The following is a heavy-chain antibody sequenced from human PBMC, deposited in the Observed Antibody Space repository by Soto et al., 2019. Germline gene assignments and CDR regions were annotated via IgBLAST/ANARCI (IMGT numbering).Heavy chain of an antibody. D-gene: IGHD3-3*01. CDR2: ISGTGGGT. Sequence: GGSLRLSCAASGFTFSSYAMSLVRQTPGKGLEWVSAISGTGGGTYYADSVKGRFTISRENSKNTLYLQMNSRRAEDTAVYYCAGLDTLFGVVIPIRFDYLGQGTLVTVSS. J-gene: IGHJ4*02. V-gene: IGHV3-23*01. CDR3: AGLDTLFGVVIPIRFDY. CDR1: GFTFSSYA.